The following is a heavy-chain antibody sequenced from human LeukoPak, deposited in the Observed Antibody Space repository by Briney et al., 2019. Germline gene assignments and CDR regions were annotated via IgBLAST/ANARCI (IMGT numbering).Heavy chain of an antibody. CDR1: GFTFSTYW. Sequence: GGSLRLSCAASGFTFSTYWMSWVRQAPGKGLEWVANIRQDGREKYYVDSVKGRFTISRDNAKNSLNLQMNTLRAEDTAIYYCAKGKVTAFLDWFDPWGQGTLVTVSS. CDR2: IRQDGREK. CDR3: AKGKVTAFLDWFDP. J-gene: IGHJ5*02. D-gene: IGHD2-21*02. V-gene: IGHV3-7*05.